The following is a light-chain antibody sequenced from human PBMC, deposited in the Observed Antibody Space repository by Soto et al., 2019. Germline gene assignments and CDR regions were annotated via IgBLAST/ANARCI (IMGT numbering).Light chain of an antibody. CDR3: SSYTASSTRV. V-gene: IGLV2-14*01. J-gene: IGLJ3*02. Sequence: QSALTQPASVSGSAGQSITISCTGTSRDVGGYNFVSWYQQHPGKAPKLMIYEVRNRPSGVSTRFSGSRSGNTASLTISGLQAEDEGDYYCSSYTASSTRVFGGGTKLTVL. CDR1: SRDVGGYNF. CDR2: EVR.